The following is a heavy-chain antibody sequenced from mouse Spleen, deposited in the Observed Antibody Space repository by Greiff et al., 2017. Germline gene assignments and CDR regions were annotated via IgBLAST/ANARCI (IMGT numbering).Heavy chain of an antibody. CDR2: INPNNGGT. V-gene: IGHV1-22*01. CDR1: GYTFTDYN. Sequence: VQLQQSGPELVKPGASVKMSCKASGYTFTDYNMHWVKQSHGKSLEWIGYINPNNGGTSYNQKFKGKATLTVNKSSSTAYMELRSLTSEDSAVYYCARGYYGPRGYFDYWGQGTTLTVSS. D-gene: IGHD1-2*01. J-gene: IGHJ2*01. CDR3: ARGYYGPRGYFDY.